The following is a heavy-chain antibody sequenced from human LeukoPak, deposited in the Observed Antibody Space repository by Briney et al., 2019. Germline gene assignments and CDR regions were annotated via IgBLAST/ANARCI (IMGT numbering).Heavy chain of an antibody. CDR1: GITFSNFA. Sequence: PGGSLRLSCAASGITFSNFAMSWVRQAPGKGLEWVSTISGSGGSTDYADSVKGRFTISRDNSKNTLYLQMNSLRAEDMAVYYCAKRDGVFWGQGTLVTVSS. CDR2: ISGSGGST. V-gene: IGHV3-23*01. CDR3: AKRDGVF. J-gene: IGHJ4*02. D-gene: IGHD2-8*01.